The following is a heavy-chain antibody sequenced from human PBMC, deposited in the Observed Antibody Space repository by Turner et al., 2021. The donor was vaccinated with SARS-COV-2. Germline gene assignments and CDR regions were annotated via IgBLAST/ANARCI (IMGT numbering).Heavy chain of an antibody. D-gene: IGHD1-1*01. CDR2: SNPDNGDS. Sequence: QFQLVQSGVEVKKPGASVNVSCRASGYKFSDHYIHWVRQAPGQGLEWMGWSNPDNGDSYHAQKFQGRITMTRDTSLNTAYMELITLRSDDTAEYYCSMGRDDLNMHVWGQGTMVIVSS. J-gene: IGHJ6*02. V-gene: IGHV1-2*02. CDR3: SMGRDDLNMHV. CDR1: GYKFSDHY.